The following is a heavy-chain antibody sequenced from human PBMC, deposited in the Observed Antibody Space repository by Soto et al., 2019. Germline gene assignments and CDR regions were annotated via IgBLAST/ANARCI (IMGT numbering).Heavy chain of an antibody. CDR2: IYWDYDK. Sequence: QITLRESGPTVVKPTQTLTLTCTFSGFSLNTPGGGVGWIRQPPGKALEWVALIYWDYDKRYNPSLKRRLVITKDSSKTQVVLTMTNVDPVDTATYYCAHLVTADDSEYFDFWGQGTLVPVSP. J-gene: IGHJ5*01. CDR3: AHLVTADDSEYFDF. D-gene: IGHD6-6*01. V-gene: IGHV2-5*02. CDR1: GFSLNTPGGG.